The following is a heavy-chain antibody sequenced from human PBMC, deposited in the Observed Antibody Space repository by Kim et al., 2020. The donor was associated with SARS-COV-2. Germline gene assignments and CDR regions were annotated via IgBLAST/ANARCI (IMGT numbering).Heavy chain of an antibody. J-gene: IGHJ4*02. D-gene: IGHD6-13*01. V-gene: IGHV3-23*01. CDR3: AKLSWYSSSWYYFDY. CDR1: GFTFSSYA. Sequence: GGSLRLSCAASGFTFSSYAMSWVRQAPGKGLEWVSAISGSGGSTYYADSVKGRFTISRDNSKNTLYLQMNSLRAEDTAVYYCAKLSWYSSSWYYFDYWGQGTLVTVSS. CDR2: ISGSGGST.